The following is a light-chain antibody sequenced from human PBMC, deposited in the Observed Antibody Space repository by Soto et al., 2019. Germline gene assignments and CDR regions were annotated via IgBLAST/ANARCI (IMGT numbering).Light chain of an antibody. CDR1: SSNIGSNY. Sequence: QSVLTQPPSASVTPGQRVTISCSGSSSNIGSNYVYWYQQLPGTAPKLLIYRNNQRPSGVPDRFSGSKSGTSASLAISGLRSEDEADYYCAAWDDSLSGCYVFGTGTKLTVL. J-gene: IGLJ1*01. V-gene: IGLV1-47*01. CDR3: AAWDDSLSGCYV. CDR2: RNN.